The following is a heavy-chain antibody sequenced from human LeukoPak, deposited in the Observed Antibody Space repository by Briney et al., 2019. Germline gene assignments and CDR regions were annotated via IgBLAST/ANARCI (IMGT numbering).Heavy chain of an antibody. J-gene: IGHJ2*01. CDR3: ARGWLQPYWYFDL. V-gene: IGHV1-18*01. Sequence: ASVKVSCKASGYTFTTYGIIWARQAPGQGLEWMGWISAYNGNTNYAQKLQGRVTMTTDTSTSTAYMELRSLRSDDTAVYYCARGWLQPYWYFDLWGRGTLVAVSS. CDR1: GYTFTTYG. D-gene: IGHD5-24*01. CDR2: ISAYNGNT.